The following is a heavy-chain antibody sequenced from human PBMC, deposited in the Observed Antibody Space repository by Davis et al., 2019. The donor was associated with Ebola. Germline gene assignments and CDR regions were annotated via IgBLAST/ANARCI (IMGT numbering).Heavy chain of an antibody. J-gene: IGHJ6*03. CDR3: ARGGTGTTDNYYYYYMDV. CDR1: GGSFSGYY. Sequence: PSETLSLTCAVYGGSFSGYYWSWIRQPPGKGLEWIGEINHSGSTNYNPSLKSRVTISVDTSKNQFSLKLSSVTAADTAVYYCARGGTGTTDNYYYYYMDVWGKGTTVTVSS. V-gene: IGHV4-34*01. D-gene: IGHD1-1*01. CDR2: INHSGST.